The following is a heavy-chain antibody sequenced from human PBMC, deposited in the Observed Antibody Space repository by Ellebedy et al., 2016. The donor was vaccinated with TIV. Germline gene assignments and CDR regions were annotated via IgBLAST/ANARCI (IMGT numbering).Heavy chain of an antibody. V-gene: IGHV3-30*18. CDR3: AKDRGTTHYYDSSADY. CDR2: ISYDGSNK. CDR1: GFTFSSYG. D-gene: IGHD3-22*01. J-gene: IGHJ4*02. Sequence: GGSLRLXXAASGFTFSSYGMHWVRRAPGKGLEWVAVISYDGSNKYYADSVKGRFTISRDNSKNTLYLQMNSLRAEDTAVYYCAKDRGTTHYYDSSADYWGQGTLVTVSS.